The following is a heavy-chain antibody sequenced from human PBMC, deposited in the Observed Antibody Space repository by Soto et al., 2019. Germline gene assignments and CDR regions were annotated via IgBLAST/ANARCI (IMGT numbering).Heavy chain of an antibody. V-gene: IGHV3-23*01. CDR3: AKDVTWYYDFWSGYASYFDY. CDR2: ISGSGGST. Sequence: EVQLLESGGGLVQPGGSLRLSCAASGFTFSSYAMSWVRQAPGKGLEWVSAISGSGGSTYYADSVKGRFTISRDNSKNTLYVQMNSLRAEDTAVYYCAKDVTWYYDFWSGYASYFDYWGQGTLVTVSS. CDR1: GFTFSSYA. D-gene: IGHD3-3*01. J-gene: IGHJ4*02.